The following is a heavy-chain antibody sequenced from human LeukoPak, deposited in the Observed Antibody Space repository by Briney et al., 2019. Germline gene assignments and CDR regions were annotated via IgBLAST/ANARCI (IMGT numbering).Heavy chain of an antibody. CDR3: AKGDVGYCSATNCYEFDY. D-gene: IGHD2-2*01. CDR1: GFTFSSYA. J-gene: IGHJ4*02. CDR2: LSSGGGSP. V-gene: IGHV3-23*01. Sequence: GGSLRLSCAASGFTFSSYAMSWVRQGPGKGLEWVSSLSSGGGSPYYADSVKGRFTISRDNSRSTLYLKMNSLRAEDTAVYFCAKGDVGYCSATNCYEFDYWGQGTLVTVSS.